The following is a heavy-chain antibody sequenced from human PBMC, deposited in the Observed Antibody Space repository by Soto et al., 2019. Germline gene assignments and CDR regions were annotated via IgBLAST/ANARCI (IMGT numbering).Heavy chain of an antibody. D-gene: IGHD1-26*01. V-gene: IGHV2-5*02. CDR2: IYWDDDK. CDR1: GFSLNNGGEG. CDR3: AHRVMKSWDFDL. J-gene: IGHJ5*02. Sequence: QITLKESGPTLVKPTQILTLTYTFSGFSLNNGGEGVACIRQPPGKALEWLAFIYWDDDKFYSPSLQTRLTTTKDTSKNQVALTRTNMDPVDTATYYCAHRVMKSWDFDLWGQGVRVTVSS.